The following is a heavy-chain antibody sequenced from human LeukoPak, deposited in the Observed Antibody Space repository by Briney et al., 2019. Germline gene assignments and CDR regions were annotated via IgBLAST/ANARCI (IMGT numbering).Heavy chain of an antibody. J-gene: IGHJ4*02. CDR1: GFTFSSYS. CDR2: ISSSSSHI. V-gene: IGHV3-21*01. Sequence: GGSLRLSCAASGFTFSSYSMNWVRQAPGKGLEWVSSISSSSSHIYYADSVKGRFTISRDNAKNSLYLQMDSLRAEDTAVYYCARVSSGYYGWGQGTLVTVSS. CDR3: ARVSSGYYG. D-gene: IGHD3-22*01.